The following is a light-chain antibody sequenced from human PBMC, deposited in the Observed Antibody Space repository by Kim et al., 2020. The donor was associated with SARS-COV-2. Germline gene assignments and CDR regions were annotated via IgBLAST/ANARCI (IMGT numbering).Light chain of an antibody. CDR2: GDY. V-gene: IGLV1-44*01. CDR1: SSNIGTNT. CDR3: AAWDDRLGGPV. Sequence: GQRVIISCSGSSSNIGTNTVSWYQHLEGMAPKLLIHGDYQQPAGVPARLSVSKSGTSASLAIGGLQSEDEAIFYCAAWDDRLGGPVFGGGTQLTVL. J-gene: IGLJ2*01.